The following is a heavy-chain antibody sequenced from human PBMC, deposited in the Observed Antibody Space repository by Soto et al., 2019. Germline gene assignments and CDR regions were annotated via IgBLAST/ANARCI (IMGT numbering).Heavy chain of an antibody. J-gene: IGHJ4*02. CDR2: IAVGSGYT. D-gene: IGHD2-8*01. Sequence: QMQLEQSGPEVKKPGTSVKVSCKASGFTFTSSAFQWVRQARGQRLEWIGLIAVGSGYTNYAQRFQDRVTLTRDMSTATTYMELSRLTSEDTAIYYCAADATAWQQMVPSDYWGQGTLVTVSS. V-gene: IGHV1-58*01. CDR1: GFTFTSSA. CDR3: AADATAWQQMVPSDY.